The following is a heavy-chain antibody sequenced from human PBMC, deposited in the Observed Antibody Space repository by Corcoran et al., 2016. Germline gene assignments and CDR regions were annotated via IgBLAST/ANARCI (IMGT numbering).Heavy chain of an antibody. CDR2: IWYDGSNK. CDR1: GFTFSSYG. CDR3: ARVFNPAEVADYGMDV. J-gene: IGHJ6*02. Sequence: QVQLVESGGGVVQPGRSLRLSCAASGFTFSSYGMHWVRQAPGKGLEWVAVIWYDGSNKYYADSVKGRFTISRDNSKNTLYLQMNSLRAEETAVYYCARVFNPAEVADYGMDVWGQGTTVTVSS. D-gene: IGHD2-15*01. V-gene: IGHV3-33*01.